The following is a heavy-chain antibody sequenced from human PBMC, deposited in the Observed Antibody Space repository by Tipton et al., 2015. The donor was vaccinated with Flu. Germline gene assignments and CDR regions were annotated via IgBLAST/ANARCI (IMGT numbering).Heavy chain of an antibody. CDR2: ISHSGTT. Sequence: LVKPTETLSLTCSVSGGSIRSHYWSWIRQPPGKGLEWIGYISHSGTTSYNPFLKSRLTLSLDTSKNQFSLGLSSVTAADTALYFCARQFCTSVTCYGADAFDVWGQGTKVIVSS. D-gene: IGHD2-2*01. J-gene: IGHJ3*01. V-gene: IGHV4-59*11. CDR1: GGSIRSHY. CDR3: ARQFCTSVTCYGADAFDV.